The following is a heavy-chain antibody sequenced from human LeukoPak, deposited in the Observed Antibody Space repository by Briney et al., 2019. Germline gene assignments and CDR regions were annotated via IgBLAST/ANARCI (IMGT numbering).Heavy chain of an antibody. CDR1: GFTVSSYA. D-gene: IGHD2-2*01. Sequence: GGSLRLSCAASGFTVSSYAMHWVRQAPGKGLEWVAVISYDGSNKYYADSVKGRFTISRDNSKNTLYLQMNSLRAEDTAVYYCARASRYCSSTSCWYWFDPWGQGTLVTVSS. CDR3: ARASRYCSSTSCWYWFDP. V-gene: IGHV3-30*04. CDR2: ISYDGSNK. J-gene: IGHJ5*02.